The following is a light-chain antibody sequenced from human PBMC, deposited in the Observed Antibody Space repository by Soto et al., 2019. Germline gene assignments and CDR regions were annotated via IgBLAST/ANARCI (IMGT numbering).Light chain of an antibody. Sequence: EVVLTQSPASLSLSPGERATLSCRASQSVSAYLAWYQQKPGQAPRLLIYGASTRATGIPARFSGSGSGTEFTLTISSLQSEDFAVYYCQQYNNWPRTFGQGTKVDI. CDR3: QQYNNWPRT. CDR2: GAS. CDR1: QSVSAY. J-gene: IGKJ1*01. V-gene: IGKV3-15*01.